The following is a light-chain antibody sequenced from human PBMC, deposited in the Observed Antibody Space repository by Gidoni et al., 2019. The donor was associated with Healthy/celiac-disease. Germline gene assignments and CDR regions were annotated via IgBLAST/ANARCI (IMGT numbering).Light chain of an antibody. V-gene: IGKV1-39*01. Sequence: DIQMTQSPSSLSASVGDRVTITCRASQSISSYLTWYQQKPGKAPKLLIYAASSLQSGVPSRFSGSGSGTDFTLTISILQPEDFATYYCQQSYSTPGWTFGPGTKVDIK. CDR2: AAS. CDR3: QQSYSTPGWT. CDR1: QSISSY. J-gene: IGKJ3*01.